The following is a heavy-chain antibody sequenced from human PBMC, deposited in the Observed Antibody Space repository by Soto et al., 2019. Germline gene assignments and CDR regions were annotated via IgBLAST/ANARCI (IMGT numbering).Heavy chain of an antibody. CDR1: GFSLSTSGMC. Sequence: SGPTLVNPTQTLTLTCTFSGFSLSTSGMCVSWIRQPPGKALEWLALIDWDDDKYYSTSLKTRLTISKDTSKNQVVLTMTNMDPVDTATYYCARTMASYYDSSGYKYYFDYWGQGTLVTVSS. J-gene: IGHJ4*02. V-gene: IGHV2-70*01. D-gene: IGHD3-22*01. CDR3: ARTMASYYDSSGYKYYFDY. CDR2: IDWDDDK.